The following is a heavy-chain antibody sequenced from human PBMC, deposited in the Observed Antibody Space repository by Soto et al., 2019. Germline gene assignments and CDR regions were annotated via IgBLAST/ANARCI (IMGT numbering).Heavy chain of an antibody. CDR2: IYYIGST. V-gene: IGHV4-59*01. Sequence: SETLSLTCTVSGGSISSYYWSWIRQPPGKGLEWIGYIYYIGSTNYNPSLKSQVTISVDTSKNQFSLKLSSVTAADTAVYYCARGLRRQLLNWFDPWGQGTLVTVSS. CDR3: ARGLRRQLLNWFDP. D-gene: IGHD2-2*01. J-gene: IGHJ5*02. CDR1: GGSISSYY.